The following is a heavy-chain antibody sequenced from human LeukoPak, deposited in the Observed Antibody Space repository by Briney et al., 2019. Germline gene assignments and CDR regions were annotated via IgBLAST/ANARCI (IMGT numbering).Heavy chain of an antibody. D-gene: IGHD4-17*01. Sequence: SSETLSLTCTVSGGSISSYYWSWIRQPPGKGLEWIRYIYYSGSTNYNPSLKSRVTISVDTSKNQFSLKLSSVTAADTAVYYCARDLSGDQPFDYWGQGTLVTVSS. CDR1: GGSISSYY. CDR2: IYYSGST. V-gene: IGHV4-59*01. CDR3: ARDLSGDQPFDY. J-gene: IGHJ4*02.